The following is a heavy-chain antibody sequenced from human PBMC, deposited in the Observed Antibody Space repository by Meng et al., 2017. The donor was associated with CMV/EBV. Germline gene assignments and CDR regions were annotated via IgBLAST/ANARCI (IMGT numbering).Heavy chain of an antibody. Sequence: ASVKVSCKASGYTFTGYYMHWVRQAPGQGLEWMGWINSNSGGTNYAQKFQGRVTMTRDTSISTAYMELSRLRSDDTAVYYCARSPTNQEDSSSWYSLIQDWFDPWGQGTLVTVSS. CDR1: GYTFTGYY. J-gene: IGHJ5*02. CDR3: ARSPTNQEDSSSWYSLIQDWFDP. CDR2: INSNSGGT. V-gene: IGHV1-2*02. D-gene: IGHD6-13*01.